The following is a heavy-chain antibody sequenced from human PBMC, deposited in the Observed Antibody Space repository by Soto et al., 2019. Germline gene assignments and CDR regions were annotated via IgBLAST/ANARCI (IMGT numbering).Heavy chain of an antibody. D-gene: IGHD3-10*01. CDR2: INPSGGST. J-gene: IGHJ6*02. CDR3: ARDRMVRGVIILYGMDV. V-gene: IGHV1-46*01. Sequence: QVQLVQSGAEVKKPGASVKVSCKASGYTFTSYYMHWVRQAPGQGLEWMGIINPSGGSTSYAQKFQGRVTMTRDTSTSTVYMELSSLRSEDTAVYYCARDRMVRGVIILYGMDVWGQGTTVTVSS. CDR1: GYTFTSYY.